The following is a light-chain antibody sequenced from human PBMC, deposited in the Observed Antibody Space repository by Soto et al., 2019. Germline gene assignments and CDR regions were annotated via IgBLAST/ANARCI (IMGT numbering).Light chain of an antibody. CDR2: EVR. V-gene: IGLV2-14*01. CDR3: TAYTPTGALV. J-gene: IGLJ3*02. CDR1: HTDVGGYNY. Sequence: QSALTQPASVSGSPGQSITVSCTGTHTDVGGYNYVSWYQHRPGKAPRLMIYEVRNRLSGVSNRFSGSKSGNTASLTISGLQSEDEADYYCTAYTPTGALVFGSGTNLTVL.